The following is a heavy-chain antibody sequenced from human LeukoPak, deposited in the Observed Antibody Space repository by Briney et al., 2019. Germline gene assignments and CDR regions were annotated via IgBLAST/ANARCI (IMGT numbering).Heavy chain of an antibody. J-gene: IGHJ3*02. Sequence: GESLEISCKGSGYRFTSYWISWVRQMPGKGLEWMGRIDPSDSYTNYSPSFQGHLTISADKSISTAYLQWGSLKASDTAMYYCARHQLLGPCFKGVCSDAFDIWGHGTMVTVSS. CDR2: IDPSDSYT. V-gene: IGHV5-10-1*01. CDR3: ARHQLLGPCFKGVCSDAFDI. CDR1: GYRFTSYW. D-gene: IGHD2-8*01.